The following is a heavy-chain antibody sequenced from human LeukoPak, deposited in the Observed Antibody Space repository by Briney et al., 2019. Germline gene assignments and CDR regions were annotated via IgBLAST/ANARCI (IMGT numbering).Heavy chain of an antibody. CDR1: GGTFTSYA. J-gene: IGHJ4*02. Sequence: SVKLSCKASGGTFTSYAISWVRQAPGQGLEWMGGIIPIFGTANYAQKFQGRVTITTDESTSTAYMELSSLRSEDTAVYYCARAEPSGYSYGPPDYWGQGTLVTVSS. CDR3: ARAEPSGYSYGPPDY. D-gene: IGHD5-18*01. V-gene: IGHV1-69*05. CDR2: IIPIFGTA.